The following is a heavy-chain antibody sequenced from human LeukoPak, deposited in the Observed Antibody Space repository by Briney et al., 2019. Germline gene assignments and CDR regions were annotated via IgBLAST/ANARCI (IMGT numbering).Heavy chain of an antibody. CDR2: ICYSGST. CDR1: GGSISSSSYY. V-gene: IGHV4-39*01. Sequence: KPSETLSLTCTVSGGSISSSSYYWGWIRQPPGKGLEWIGSICYSGSTYYNPSLKSRVTISVDTSKNQFSLKLSSVTAADTAVYYCARLDDWFDPWGQGTLVTVSS. CDR3: ARLDDWFDP. J-gene: IGHJ5*02.